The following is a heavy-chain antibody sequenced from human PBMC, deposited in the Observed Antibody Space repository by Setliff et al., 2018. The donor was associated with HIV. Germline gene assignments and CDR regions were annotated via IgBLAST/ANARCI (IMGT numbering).Heavy chain of an antibody. Sequence: PSETLSLTCTVSGGSISSGSYYWSWIRQPAGKGLEWIGHIYTSGSTNYNPTLKSRVTISVDTSKNQFSQKLSSVTAADTAVYYCARERSALLWKNWFDPWGQGTLGTVSS. V-gene: IGHV4-61*09. CDR2: IYTSGST. CDR3: ARERSALLWKNWFDP. J-gene: IGHJ5*02. CDR1: GGSISSGSYY. D-gene: IGHD3-10*01.